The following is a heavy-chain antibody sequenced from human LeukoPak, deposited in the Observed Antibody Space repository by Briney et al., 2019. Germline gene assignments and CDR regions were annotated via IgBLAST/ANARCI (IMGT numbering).Heavy chain of an antibody. J-gene: IGHJ4*02. CDR1: GYTLSNHA. V-gene: IGHV1-18*04. CDR2: ISADNGST. CDR3: ARDQEGFDY. Sequence: GASVKVSCKGSGYTLSNHAFSWVRQAPGQGLEWMGWISADNGSTSYAQNFQGRVTVTRDTSTTTVHMELRGLRSEDTAVYYCARDQEGFDYWGQGTVVTVSS.